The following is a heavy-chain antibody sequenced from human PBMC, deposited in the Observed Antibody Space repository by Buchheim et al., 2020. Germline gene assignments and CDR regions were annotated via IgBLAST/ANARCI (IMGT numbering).Heavy chain of an antibody. CDR3: ARVREELGYYYDSSGYYYYFDY. D-gene: IGHD3-22*01. CDR1: GFTFSSYW. V-gene: IGHV3-7*01. Sequence: EVQLVESGGGLVQPGGSLRLSCAASGFTFSSYWMSWVRQAPGKGLEWVANIKQDGSEKYYVDSVKGRFTISRDNAKNSLYLQMNSLRAEDTAVYYCARVREELGYYYDSSGYYYYFDYWGQGTL. J-gene: IGHJ4*02. CDR2: IKQDGSEK.